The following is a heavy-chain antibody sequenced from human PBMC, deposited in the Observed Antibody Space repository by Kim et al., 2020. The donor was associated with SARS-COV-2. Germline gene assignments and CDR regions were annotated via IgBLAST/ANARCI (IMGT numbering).Heavy chain of an antibody. Sequence: SVKVSCKASGGTFSSYAISWVRQAPGQRLEWMGGIIPIFGTANYAQMFQGRVTITADESTSTAYMELSSLRSEDTAVYYCASPKNRYISGRGGGSYYLRLPSTFDYWGQGTLVTVSS. V-gene: IGHV1-69*13. CDR3: ASPKNRYISGRGGGSYYLRLPSTFDY. J-gene: IGHJ4*02. D-gene: IGHD1-26*01. CDR1: GGTFSSYA. CDR2: IIPIFGTA.